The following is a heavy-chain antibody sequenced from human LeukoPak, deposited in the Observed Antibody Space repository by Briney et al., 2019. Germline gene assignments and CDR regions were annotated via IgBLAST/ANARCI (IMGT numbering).Heavy chain of an antibody. Sequence: PSETLSLTCTVSDGSIGSGYYWAWIRQPPGKGLEWVSVTYTGGNSYYAGSVQGRFIISRDISKDTLYLQMNNLRAEDSALYYCARGGRGSAAVVAPRSFDIWGQGTMVTVSS. V-gene: IGHV3-53*01. CDR3: ARGGRGSAAVVAPRSFDI. J-gene: IGHJ3*02. CDR1: DGSIGSGYY. D-gene: IGHD3-22*01. CDR2: TYTGGNS.